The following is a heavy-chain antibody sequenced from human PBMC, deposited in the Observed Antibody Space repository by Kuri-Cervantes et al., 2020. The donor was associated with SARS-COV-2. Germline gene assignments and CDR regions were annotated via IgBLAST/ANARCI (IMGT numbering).Heavy chain of an antibody. CDR3: ARLYCSSTSCPGITGTQAPFDY. CDR1: GGSISSSSYY. CDR2: IYYSGST. Sequence: SETLSLTCTVSGGSISSSSYYWGWIRQPPGKGLEWIGSIYYSGSTYYNPSLKRRVTISVDTSKNQFSLKLSSVTAADTAVYYCARLYCSSTSCPGITGTQAPFDYWGQGTLVTVSS. V-gene: IGHV4-39*01. J-gene: IGHJ4*02. D-gene: IGHD2-2*01.